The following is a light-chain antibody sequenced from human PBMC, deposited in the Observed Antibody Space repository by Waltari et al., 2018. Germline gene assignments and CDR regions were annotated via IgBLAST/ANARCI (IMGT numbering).Light chain of an antibody. Sequence: EIVLTQSPATLSMSPGERATLSCRASQSVNKYLAWYQQRPGQAPRLLIYDASNRATGIPARFSGSGSGKEFTLTISSLEPEDFALYYCQHRGTWPLSFGPGTTV. CDR2: DAS. J-gene: IGKJ3*01. CDR3: QHRGTWPLS. CDR1: QSVNKY. V-gene: IGKV3-11*01.